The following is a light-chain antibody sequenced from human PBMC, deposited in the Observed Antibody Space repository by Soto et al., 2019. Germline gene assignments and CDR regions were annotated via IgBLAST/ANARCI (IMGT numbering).Light chain of an antibody. CDR1: QSVSSN. V-gene: IGKV3-15*01. Sequence: EIVMTQSPATLSVSPGERATLSCRASQSVSSNLAWYQQKPCQAPRLLIYGASTRATGIPARFSGSGSGTEFTLTISSLQSEDFAVYYCQQYNNRPTFGQGTKVDIK. CDR2: GAS. J-gene: IGKJ1*01. CDR3: QQYNNRPT.